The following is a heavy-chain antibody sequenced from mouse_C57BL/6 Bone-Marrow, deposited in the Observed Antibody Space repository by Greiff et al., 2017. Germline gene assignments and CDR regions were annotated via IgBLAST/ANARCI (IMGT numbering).Heavy chain of an antibody. J-gene: IGHJ4*01. D-gene: IGHD1-1*01. CDR3: ARGGNYYGAMDY. Sequence: VQLQQSGAELVKPGASVKLSCTASGFNIKDYYMHWVKQRTEQGLEWIGRIDPEDGETKYAPKFPGKATITADTSSNTAYLQLSSLTSEDTAVYYCARGGNYYGAMDYWGQGTSVTVSA. CDR1: GFNIKDYY. CDR2: IDPEDGET. V-gene: IGHV14-2*01.